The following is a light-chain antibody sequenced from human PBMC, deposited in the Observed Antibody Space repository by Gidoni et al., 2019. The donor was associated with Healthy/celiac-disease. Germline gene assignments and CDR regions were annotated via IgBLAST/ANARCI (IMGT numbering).Light chain of an antibody. CDR1: LSVSSSY. Sequence: EIVLTTPPGTLSLSPGEKATLSCRASLSVSSSYLAWYQQKPGHAPRLLLSGASSRATGIPDRFSGSGSGTYFNLTISRLEPEDVAVYYCQQYGSSPLTFGGGTKVEIK. V-gene: IGKV3-20*01. J-gene: IGKJ4*01. CDR2: GAS. CDR3: QQYGSSPLT.